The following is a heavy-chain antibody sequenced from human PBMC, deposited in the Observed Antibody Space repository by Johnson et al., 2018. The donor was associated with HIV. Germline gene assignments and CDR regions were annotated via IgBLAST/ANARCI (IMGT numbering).Heavy chain of an antibody. J-gene: IGHJ3*02. CDR2: ISGSGGRT. CDR1: GFTFDDYA. Sequence: VQLVESGGGLVQPGRSLRLSCAASGFTFDDYAMHWVRQAPGKGLAWVSAISGSGGRTDYAASVQGRFTLSRDNSKNTLYLQMNSLRAGDTAVYYCARVSSGGAFDIWGQGTMVTVSS. D-gene: IGHD3-22*01. CDR3: ARVSSGGAFDI. V-gene: IGHV3-23*04.